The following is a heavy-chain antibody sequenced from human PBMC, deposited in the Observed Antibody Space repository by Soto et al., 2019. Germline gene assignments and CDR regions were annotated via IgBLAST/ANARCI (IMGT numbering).Heavy chain of an antibody. D-gene: IGHD3-3*01. CDR1: GFTFSSYG. CDR3: AKGHYDFWSGYHYYYGMDV. CDR2: ISYDGSNK. V-gene: IGHV3-30*18. Sequence: QVQLVESGGGVVQPGRSLRLSCAASGFTFSSYGMHWVRQAPGKGLEWVAVISYDGSNKYYADSVKGRFTISRDNSKNTLYRQMNSLRAEDTAVYYCAKGHYDFWSGYHYYYGMDVWGQGTTVTVSS. J-gene: IGHJ6*02.